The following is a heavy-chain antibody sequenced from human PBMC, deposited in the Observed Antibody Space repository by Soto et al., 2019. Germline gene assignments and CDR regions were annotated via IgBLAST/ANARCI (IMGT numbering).Heavy chain of an antibody. CDR2: IRSKANSYAT. J-gene: IGHJ1*01. CDR3: TRGPEDQIVVMTAALSAGYFPH. Sequence: EVQLVESGGGLVQPGGSLKLSCAASGFTFSGSAMHWVRQASGKGLEWVGRIRSKANSYATAYAASVKGRFTISRDDSKNTAYLQMNSLKTEDTAVYYCTRGPEDQIVVMTAALSAGYFPHWGQGTLVTVSS. CDR1: GFTFSGSA. V-gene: IGHV3-73*01. D-gene: IGHD2-21*02.